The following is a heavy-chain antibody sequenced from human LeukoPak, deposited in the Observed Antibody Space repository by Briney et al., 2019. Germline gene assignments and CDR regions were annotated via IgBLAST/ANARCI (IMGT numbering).Heavy chain of an antibody. Sequence: GGSLRLSCAASGFSFSSYTMRWVRQAPGKGLEWVSSIRSSSSYIYYADSLKGRFTISRDNAKNSLYLQMNSLRAEDTAVYYCARDPQGYISSWADYWGQGTLVTVSS. CDR1: GFSFSSYT. D-gene: IGHD6-13*01. CDR2: IRSSSSYI. J-gene: IGHJ4*02. CDR3: ARDPQGYISSWADY. V-gene: IGHV3-21*01.